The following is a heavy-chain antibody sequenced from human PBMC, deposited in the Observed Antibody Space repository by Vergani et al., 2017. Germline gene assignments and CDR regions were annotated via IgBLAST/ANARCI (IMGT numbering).Heavy chain of an antibody. CDR2: IKSDGSIT. V-gene: IGHV3-74*03. Sequence: DVHLAESGGGFFQPGGSLSLSCSASVFSFNSYWMHWVRQVPGKGLLWVSRIKSDGSITAYADSVKGRFTISRDNAQNTLYLQMNSLRVEDTGVYYCARARCIETCYMSNWLDSWGQGTLVTVSS. CDR1: VFSFNSYW. D-gene: IGHD3-9*01. CDR3: ARARCIETCYMSNWLDS. J-gene: IGHJ5*01.